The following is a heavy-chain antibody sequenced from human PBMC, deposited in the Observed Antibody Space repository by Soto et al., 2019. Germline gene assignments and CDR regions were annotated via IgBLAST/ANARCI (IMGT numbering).Heavy chain of an antibody. Sequence: QVQLVESGGGVVQPGRSLRLSCAASGFTFSNYGMHWVRQAPGKGLEWVAVIWPDGNDEKYPDSVKGRFTISRDNCKNTLYLQMNNLRAEDTAVYYCARAGIVATTQLGWFDPWGQGTLVTVSS. V-gene: IGHV3-33*01. CDR1: GFTFSNYG. CDR3: ARAGIVATTQLGWFDP. CDR2: IWPDGNDE. D-gene: IGHD1-26*01. J-gene: IGHJ5*02.